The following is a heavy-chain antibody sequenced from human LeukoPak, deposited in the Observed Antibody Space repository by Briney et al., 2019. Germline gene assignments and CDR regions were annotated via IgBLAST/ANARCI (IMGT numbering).Heavy chain of an antibody. CDR1: GFTFSSYS. CDR2: TSSSSSYI. J-gene: IGHJ4*02. Sequence: GGSLRLSCAASGFTFSSYSMNWVRQAPGKGLEWVSSTSSSSSYIYYADSVKGRFTISRDNAKNSLYLQMNSLRAEDTAVYYCAREQGGIVVVPAASFDYWGQGTLVTVSS. V-gene: IGHV3-21*01. D-gene: IGHD2-2*01. CDR3: AREQGGIVVVPAASFDY.